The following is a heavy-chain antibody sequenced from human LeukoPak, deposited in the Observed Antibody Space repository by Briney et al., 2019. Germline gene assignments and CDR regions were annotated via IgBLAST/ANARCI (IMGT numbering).Heavy chain of an antibody. CDR1: GGSISNHY. V-gene: IGHV4-59*11. CDR3: ARDGAVSGLDY. Sequence: PSETLSLTCTVSGGSISNHYWSWIRQPPGKGLEWLGFIYYSGTTNYNPSLKSRVTTSVDTSKNHFSLKLSSVTAADTAVYYCARDGAVSGLDYWGQGTLVTVSS. J-gene: IGHJ4*02. CDR2: IYYSGTT. D-gene: IGHD6-19*01.